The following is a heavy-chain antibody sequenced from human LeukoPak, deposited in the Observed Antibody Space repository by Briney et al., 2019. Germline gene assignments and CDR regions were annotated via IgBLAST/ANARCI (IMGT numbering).Heavy chain of an antibody. CDR3: ARVDGSSRWYFDL. CDR1: GASFSDCY. CDR2: INLSGST. D-gene: IGHD6-6*01. V-gene: IGHV4-34*01. Sequence: SETLSLTCAVYGASFSDCYWSWIRQPPGKGLEWIGEINLSGSTNYNPSLESRVTMSLDTSKNQFSLKLSSVTAADTAVYYCARVDGSSRWYFDLWGRGTLVTVSS. J-gene: IGHJ2*01.